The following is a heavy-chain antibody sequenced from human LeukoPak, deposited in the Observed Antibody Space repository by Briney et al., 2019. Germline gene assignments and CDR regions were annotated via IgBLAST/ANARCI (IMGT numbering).Heavy chain of an antibody. J-gene: IGHJ6*03. V-gene: IGHV4-34*01. CDR2: INHSGST. D-gene: IGHD2-15*01. CDR1: GGSFSGYY. CDR3: ARGKGLGYCSGGSRYSDYYYYYMDV. Sequence: PSETLSLICAVYGGSFSGYYWSWIRQPPGKGLEWIGEINHSGSTNYNPSLKSRVTISVDTSKNQFSLKLSSVTAADTAVYYCARGKGLGYCSGGSRYSDYYYYYMDVWGKGTTVTVSS.